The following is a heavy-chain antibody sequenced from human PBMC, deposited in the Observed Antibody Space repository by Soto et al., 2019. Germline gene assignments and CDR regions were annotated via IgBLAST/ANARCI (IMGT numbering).Heavy chain of an antibody. Sequence: PSETLSLTCTVSGGSISSYYWSWIRQPPGKGLEWIGYIYYSGSTNYNPSLKSRVTISVDTSKNQFSLKLSSVTAADTAVYYCARQYSSSWLMRFDYWGQGTLVTVSS. CDR3: ARQYSSSWLMRFDY. CDR2: IYYSGST. CDR1: GGSISSYY. D-gene: IGHD6-13*01. V-gene: IGHV4-59*08. J-gene: IGHJ4*02.